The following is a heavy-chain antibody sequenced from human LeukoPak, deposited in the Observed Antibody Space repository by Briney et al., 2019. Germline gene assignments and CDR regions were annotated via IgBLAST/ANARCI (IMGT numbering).Heavy chain of an antibody. D-gene: IGHD6-13*01. V-gene: IGHV3-74*01. J-gene: IGHJ1*01. Sequence: PGGSLRLSCAASGFTFSSYWMHWVRQAPGKGLVWVSRINSDGSSTSYADSVKGRFTISRDNAKNTLYLQMNSLRAEDTAVYYCARDLYSSSWYSTPEYFQHWGQGTLVTVSS. CDR3: ARDLYSSSWYSTPEYFQH. CDR2: INSDGSST. CDR1: GFTFSSYW.